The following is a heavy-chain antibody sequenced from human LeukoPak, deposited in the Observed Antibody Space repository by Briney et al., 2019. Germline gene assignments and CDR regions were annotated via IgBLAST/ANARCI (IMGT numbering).Heavy chain of an antibody. Sequence: SETLSLTCTVSGGSISSYYWSWTRQPPGKGLEWIGYIYYSGSTNYNPSLKSRVTISVDTSKNQFSLKLSSVTAADTAVYYCARNYYDSSGLFDYWGQGTLVTVSS. D-gene: IGHD3-22*01. CDR2: IYYSGST. V-gene: IGHV4-59*01. CDR1: GGSISSYY. J-gene: IGHJ4*02. CDR3: ARNYYDSSGLFDY.